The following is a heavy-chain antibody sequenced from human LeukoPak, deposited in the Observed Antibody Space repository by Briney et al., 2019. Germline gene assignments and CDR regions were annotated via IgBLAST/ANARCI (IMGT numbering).Heavy chain of an antibody. J-gene: IGHJ4*02. V-gene: IGHV1-2*02. D-gene: IGHD6-13*01. CDR2: IDPNSGGT. Sequence: ASVKVSCKASGYTFTGYYMYWVRQAPGQGLEWMGWIDPNSGGTNYAQKFQGRVTITADESTSTAYMELSSLRSEDTAVYYCARGRSGQQLVPPFHYWGQGTLVTVSS. CDR1: GYTFTGYY. CDR3: ARGRSGQQLVPPFHY.